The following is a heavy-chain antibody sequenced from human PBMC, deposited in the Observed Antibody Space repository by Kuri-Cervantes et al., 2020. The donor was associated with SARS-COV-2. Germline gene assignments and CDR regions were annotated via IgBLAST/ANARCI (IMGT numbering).Heavy chain of an antibody. CDR3: ARQSRGATATVTTDYYYYGMDV. CDR2: IYPGDSDT. D-gene: IGHD4-17*01. J-gene: IGHJ6*02. V-gene: IGHV5-51*07. CDR1: GYSFTSYW. Sequence: GGSLMISCRGSGYSFTSYWIGWVHQMPGKGLAWMGIIYPGDSDTRYSPFFQGQVTISADKSISTAYLQWSSLKASDTAMYYCARQSRGATATVTTDYYYYGMDVWGQGTTVTVSS.